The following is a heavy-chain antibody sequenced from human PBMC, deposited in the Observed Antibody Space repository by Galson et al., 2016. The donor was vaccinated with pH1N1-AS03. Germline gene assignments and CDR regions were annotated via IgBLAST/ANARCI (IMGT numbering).Heavy chain of an antibody. CDR3: ARESDYMDV. CDR1: GFTLSDYY. V-gene: IGHV3-11*06. J-gene: IGHJ6*03. CDR2: ISSGSTYT. Sequence: SLRLSCAASGFTLSDYYMSWIRQAPGKGLEWVSYISSGSTYTNSADSVKGRFTIPRDNGKNSVSLQMKSLRAEETAVYFCARESDYMDVWGKGTTVTVSS.